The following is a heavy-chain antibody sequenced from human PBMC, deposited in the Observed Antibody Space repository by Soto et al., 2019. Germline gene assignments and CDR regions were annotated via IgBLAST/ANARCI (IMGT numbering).Heavy chain of an antibody. V-gene: IGHV1-2*04. Sequence: ASVKVSCKASGYTFTGYYMHWVRQAPGQGLEWMGWINPNSGGTNYAQKFQGWVTMTRDTSISTAYMELSRLRSDDTAVYYCARSMGGSWTYYFDYWGQGTLVTGSS. J-gene: IGHJ4*02. CDR1: GYTFTGYY. CDR2: INPNSGGT. CDR3: ARSMGGSWTYYFDY. D-gene: IGHD6-13*01.